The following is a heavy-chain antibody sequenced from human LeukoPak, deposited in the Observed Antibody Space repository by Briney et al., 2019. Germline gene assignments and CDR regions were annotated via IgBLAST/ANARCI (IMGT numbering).Heavy chain of an antibody. CDR1: GGSISSGDYY. CDR3: ARDSYLDAFDI. J-gene: IGHJ3*02. V-gene: IGHV4-61*08. D-gene: IGHD2-2*01. CDR2: IYYSGST. Sequence: SETLSLTCTVSGGSISSGDYYWSWIRQPPGKGLEWIGYIYYSGSTNYNPSLKSRVTISVDTSKNQFSLKLSSVTAADTAVYYCARDSYLDAFDIWGQGTMVTVSS.